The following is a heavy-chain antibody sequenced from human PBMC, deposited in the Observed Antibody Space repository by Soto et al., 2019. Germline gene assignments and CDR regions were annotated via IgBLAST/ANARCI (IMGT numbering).Heavy chain of an antibody. J-gene: IGHJ6*02. D-gene: IGHD3-10*01. Sequence: GGSLRLYCVASASTFKSYAISWVRQAPGKGLEWVASVSGGGGVTKYAESVKGRFTMSRDKPKNSVNVQLDRLRAEDPCVYYCVASSPLGAPTVLFAHYYFVVDVGGQGTTVTVYS. CDR3: VASSPLGAPTVLFAHYYFVVDV. CDR1: ASTFKSYA. CDR2: VSGGGGVT. V-gene: IGHV3-23*01.